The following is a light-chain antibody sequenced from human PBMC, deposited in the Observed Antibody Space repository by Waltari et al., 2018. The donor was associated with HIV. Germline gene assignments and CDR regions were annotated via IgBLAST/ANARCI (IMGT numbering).Light chain of an antibody. CDR2: GAS. CDR1: QSVSTSY. V-gene: IGKV3-20*01. J-gene: IGKJ1*01. Sequence: EMVLTLTLGTLSQSTEERGSSACRASQSVSTSYLAWYQQKPGQAPRLLIYGASIRATGIPDRFSGSGSGTDFTLTISRLEPEDFAVYYCQQYGGSPRTFGQGTKVEIK. CDR3: QQYGGSPRT.